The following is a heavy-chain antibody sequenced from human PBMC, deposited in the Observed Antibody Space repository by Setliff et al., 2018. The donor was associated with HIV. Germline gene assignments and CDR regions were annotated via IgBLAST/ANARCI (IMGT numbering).Heavy chain of an antibody. D-gene: IGHD2-15*01. V-gene: IGHV4-34*01. CDR2: INHSGST. CDR3: ARHSCGTTACYGPDM. J-gene: IGHJ3*02. Sequence: PSETLSLTCAVYGGSFSGYYWSWVRQSPGKGLEWIGEINHSGSTNYNPSLKSRVTISVDTSKNQVSLRLSSVTPADTAVYYCARHSCGTTACYGPDMWGPGTMVTVSS. CDR1: GGSFSGYY.